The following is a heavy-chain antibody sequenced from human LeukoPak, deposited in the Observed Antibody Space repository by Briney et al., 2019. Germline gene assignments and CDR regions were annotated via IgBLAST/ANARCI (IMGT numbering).Heavy chain of an antibody. J-gene: IGHJ4*02. CDR1: GGSFSGYY. Sequence: PSETLSLTCAVYGGSFSGYYWSWIRQPPGKGLEWIGEINHSGSTNHNPSLKSRVTISVDTSKNQLSLKLTSVLAADTAVYYCARGKDYYDTSGYPTFHYWGQGTLVTVSS. V-gene: IGHV4-34*01. CDR2: INHSGST. D-gene: IGHD3-22*01. CDR3: ARGKDYYDTSGYPTFHY.